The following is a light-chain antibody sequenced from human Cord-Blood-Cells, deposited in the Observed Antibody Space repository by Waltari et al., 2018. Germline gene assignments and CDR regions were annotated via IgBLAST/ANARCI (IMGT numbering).Light chain of an antibody. V-gene: IGLV3-27*01. Sequence: SYELTQPSSVSVYPGQTARLTCSGAVLAKKYARWFQQKPGQAPVLVIYKDSERPSGIPERFSGSSSGTTVTLTISGAQVEDEADYYCYSAADNIGVFGGGTKLTVL. CDR2: KDS. CDR1: VLAKKY. J-gene: IGLJ3*02. CDR3: YSAADNIGV.